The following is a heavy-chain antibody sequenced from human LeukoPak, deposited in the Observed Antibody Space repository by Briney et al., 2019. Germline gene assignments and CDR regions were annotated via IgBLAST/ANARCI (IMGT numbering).Heavy chain of an antibody. V-gene: IGHV1-2*04. D-gene: IGHD1-26*01. J-gene: IGHJ6*02. CDR1: GYTFTGYY. CDR3: ARAEEHYYYYGMDV. Sequence: ASVKVSCKASGYTFTGYYMHWVRQAPGQGLEWMGWINPNSGGTNYAQKFQGWVTMTRDTSISTAYMELSRLRSDDTAVHYCARAEEHYYYYGMDVWGQGTTVTVSS. CDR2: INPNSGGT.